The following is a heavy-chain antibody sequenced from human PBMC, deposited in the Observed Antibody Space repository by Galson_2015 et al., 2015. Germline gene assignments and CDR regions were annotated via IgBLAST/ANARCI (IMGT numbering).Heavy chain of an antibody. Sequence: SLRLSCAASGFTFGDYAMSWVRQAPGKGLEWVGFIRSKAYGGTTEYAASVKGRFTISRDDSKSIAYLQMNSLKTEDTAVYYCTRDGGYGGSYYDILTGYPHWGQGTLVTVSS. D-gene: IGHD3-9*01. J-gene: IGHJ4*02. V-gene: IGHV3-49*04. CDR1: GFTFGDYA. CDR3: TRDGGYGGSYYDILTGYPH. CDR2: IRSKAYGGTT.